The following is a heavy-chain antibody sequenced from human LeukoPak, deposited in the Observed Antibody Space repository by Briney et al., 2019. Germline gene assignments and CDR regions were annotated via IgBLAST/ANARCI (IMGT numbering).Heavy chain of an antibody. CDR2: IYHSGST. Sequence: TSETLSLTCAVSGGSISSSNWWSWVRQPPGKGLEWIGEIYHSGSTNYNPSLKSRVTISVDKSKNQFSLKLSSVTAADTAVYYCARDLGGYGALDIWGQGTMVTVSS. J-gene: IGHJ3*02. D-gene: IGHD3-10*01. CDR3: ARDLGGYGALDI. V-gene: IGHV4-4*02. CDR1: GGSISSSNW.